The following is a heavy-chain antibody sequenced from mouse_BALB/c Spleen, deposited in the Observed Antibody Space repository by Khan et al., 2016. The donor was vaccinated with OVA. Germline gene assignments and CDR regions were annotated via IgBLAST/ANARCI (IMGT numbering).Heavy chain of an antibody. V-gene: IGHV1S127*01. Sequence: QVQLQQSGPELVRPGASVKMSCKASGYTFTSFWIHWVKQRPGQGLEWIGMIDPSKSETRLNQKFKDKATLNVDKSSNTAYLQLSRLTSEDSGGYCCARGGYGSPFAYWGQGTLVTVSA. CDR2: IDPSKSET. CDR3: ARGGYGSPFAY. CDR1: GYTFTSFW. J-gene: IGHJ3*01. D-gene: IGHD1-1*01.